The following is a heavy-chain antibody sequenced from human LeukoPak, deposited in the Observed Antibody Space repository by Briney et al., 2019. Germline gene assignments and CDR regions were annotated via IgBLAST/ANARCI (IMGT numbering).Heavy chain of an antibody. Sequence: TGGSLRLSCAGSGFSFSRYWMAWVRQAPGKGLEWVASINQDVSRIHYVDSVKGRSTISRDNAKSSLFLQMTSLRVEDTAVYYCARLKDDVTKFDYWSQGTLVTVSS. CDR1: GFSFSRYW. D-gene: IGHD2-8*01. CDR2: INQDVSRI. CDR3: ARLKDDVTKFDY. J-gene: IGHJ4*02. V-gene: IGHV3-7*01.